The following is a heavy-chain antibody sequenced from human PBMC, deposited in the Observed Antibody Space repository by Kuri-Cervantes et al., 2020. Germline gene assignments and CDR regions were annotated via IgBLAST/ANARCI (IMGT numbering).Heavy chain of an antibody. J-gene: IGHJ4*02. CDR1: GFTFSSYG. V-gene: IGHV3-30*03. Sequence: GESLKISCAASGFTFSSYGMHWVRQAPGKGLERVAVISYDGGSHKYYTDSVQGRFTISRDNSENTLYLQMNSLRPEDTAVYYCARARYDSSGYYFGPIDYWGQGTLVTVSS. CDR2: ISYDGGSHK. D-gene: IGHD3-22*01. CDR3: ARARYDSSGYYFGPIDY.